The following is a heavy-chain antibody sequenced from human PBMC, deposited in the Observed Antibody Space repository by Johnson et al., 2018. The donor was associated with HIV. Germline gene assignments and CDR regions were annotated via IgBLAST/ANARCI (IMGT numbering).Heavy chain of an antibody. J-gene: IGHJ3*02. CDR3: VRDRGTMLLDGAFDI. CDR1: GFTVSSNY. D-gene: IGHD3-10*01. CDR2: INTDWTNS. Sequence: VQLVESGGGLVQPGGSLRLSCAASGFTVSSNYMIWVRQAPGKGLAWVSRINTDWTNSAFADFLKGRSTISRDNAKNTLYLQMNSLRAEDTAVYYCVRDRGTMLLDGAFDIWGQGTMVTVSS. V-gene: IGHV3-74*01.